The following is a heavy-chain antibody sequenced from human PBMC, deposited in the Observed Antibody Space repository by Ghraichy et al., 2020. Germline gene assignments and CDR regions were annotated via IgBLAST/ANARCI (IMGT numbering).Heavy chain of an antibody. CDR3: ARHVRTMIVGT. D-gene: IGHD3-22*01. CDR1: GGSISSYY. J-gene: IGHJ4*02. Sequence: SETLSLTCTVSGGSISSYYWSWIRQPPGKGLEWIGYIYYSGSTNYNPSLKSRVTISVDTSKNQFSLKLSSVTAADTAVYYCARHVRTMIVGTWGQGTLVTVSS. CDR2: IYYSGST. V-gene: IGHV4-59*08.